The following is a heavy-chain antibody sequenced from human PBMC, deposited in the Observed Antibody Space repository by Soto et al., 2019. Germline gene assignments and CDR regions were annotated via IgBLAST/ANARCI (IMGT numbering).Heavy chain of an antibody. V-gene: IGHV1-2*04. CDR3: ARERAADYADYTPLGYYYGMDV. D-gene: IGHD4-17*01. Sequence: GASVKVSCKASGYTFTGYYMHWVRQAPGQGLEWMGWINPNSGGTNYAQKFQGWVTMTRDTSISTAYMELSRLRSDDTAVYYCARERAADYADYTPLGYYYGMDVWGQGTTVTVSS. CDR1: GYTFTGYY. J-gene: IGHJ6*02. CDR2: INPNSGGT.